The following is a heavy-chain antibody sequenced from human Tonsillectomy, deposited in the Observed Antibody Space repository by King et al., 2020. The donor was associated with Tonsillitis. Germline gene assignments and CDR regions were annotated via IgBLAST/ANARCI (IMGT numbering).Heavy chain of an antibody. D-gene: IGHD2-15*01. CDR1: GFMFSSYW. CDR2: IKQDGSQK. CDR3: ARERNGGKYWIGGSCYDHNWFDP. V-gene: IGHV3-7*01. Sequence: VQLVESGGGLVQPGGSLRLSCAASGFMFSSYWMSWVRQAPGKGLEWVANIKQDGSQKYYVDSVKGRFTISRDNAMNSLYLQMNSLRAEDTAVYYWARERNGGKYWIGGSCYDHNWFDPWGQGPLVTVSS. J-gene: IGHJ5*02.